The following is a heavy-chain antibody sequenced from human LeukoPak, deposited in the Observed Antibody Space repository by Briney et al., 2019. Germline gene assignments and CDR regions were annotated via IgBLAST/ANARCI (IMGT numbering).Heavy chain of an antibody. Sequence: GGSLRLSCAASGFTFDNYRMSWVRQAPGKGLEWVSTVNADGGNTYYADSVRGRFTISRDNSKSTLILQMNSLRVEDTALYYCTKRVKYGGTWDHFADWGQGTLVTVSS. CDR1: GFTFDNYR. CDR2: VNADGGNT. CDR3: TKRVKYGGTWDHFAD. V-gene: IGHV3-23*01. J-gene: IGHJ4*02. D-gene: IGHD1-26*01.